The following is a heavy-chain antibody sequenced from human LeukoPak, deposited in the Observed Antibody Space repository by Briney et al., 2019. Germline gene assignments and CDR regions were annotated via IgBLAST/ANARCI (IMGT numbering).Heavy chain of an antibody. V-gene: IGHV3-48*01. CDR3: ARDQGGATSY. D-gene: IGHD1-26*01. Sequence: GGSLRLSCVASGFTFSSYSMNWVRQAPGEGLEWVSYISSLSGTIYYADSVKGRFTISRDNAKNSLYLQMDSLRAEDTAVYYCARDQGGATSYWRQGTLVTVSS. J-gene: IGHJ4*02. CDR2: ISSLSGTI. CDR1: GFTFSSYS.